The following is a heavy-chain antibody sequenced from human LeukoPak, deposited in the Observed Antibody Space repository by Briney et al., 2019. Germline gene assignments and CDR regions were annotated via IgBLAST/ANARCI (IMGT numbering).Heavy chain of an antibody. V-gene: IGHV4-61*01. CDR3: ARGGLLGTMVRGVNHPLDY. CDR2: IYYSGST. CDR1: GGSVSSGSYY. J-gene: IGHJ4*02. Sequence: SETLSLTCTVSGGSVSSGSYYWSWIRQPPGKGLEWIGYIYYSGSTNYNPSLKSRVTISVDTSKNQFSLKLSSVTAADTAVYYCARGGLLGTMVRGVNHPLDYWGQGTLVTVSS. D-gene: IGHD3-10*01.